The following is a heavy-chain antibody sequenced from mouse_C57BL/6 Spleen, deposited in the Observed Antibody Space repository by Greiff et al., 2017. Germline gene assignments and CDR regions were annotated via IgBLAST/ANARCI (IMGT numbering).Heavy chain of an antibody. CDR2: ISYSGST. CDR3: ARYDAYFDV. CDR1: GYSITSDY. Sequence: EVKLLESGPGLAKPSQTLSLTCSVTGYSITSDYWNWIRIFPGNKLEHMGYISYSGSTYYNPSRKSRVSITRDTSKNQYYLQLNSVTTEDTATYYCARYDAYFDVWGTGTTVTVSS. J-gene: IGHJ1*03. V-gene: IGHV3-8*01.